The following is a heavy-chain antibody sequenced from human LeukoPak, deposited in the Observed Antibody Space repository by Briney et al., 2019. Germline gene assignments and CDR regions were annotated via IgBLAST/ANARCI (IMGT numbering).Heavy chain of an antibody. J-gene: IGHJ6*03. CDR3: ARRKYCSGGSCPTNYYYYYMDV. D-gene: IGHD2-15*01. Sequence: PGGSLRLSCAASGFTFSTYEMNWVRQAPGKGLEWVSYISSSGSTVYYADSVKSRFTISRDNAKNSLYLQMNSLRAEDTAVYYCARRKYCSGGSCPTNYYYYYMDVWGKGTTVTVSS. V-gene: IGHV3-48*03. CDR1: GFTFSTYE. CDR2: ISSSGSTV.